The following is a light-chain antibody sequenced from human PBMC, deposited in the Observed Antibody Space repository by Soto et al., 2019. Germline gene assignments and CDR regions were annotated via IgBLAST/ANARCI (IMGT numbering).Light chain of an antibody. V-gene: IGLV2-14*01. CDR2: EVT. CDR3: SSYTSSSTLL. J-gene: IGLJ2*01. CDR1: SSDVGGFNY. Sequence: QSVLTQPASVSGSPGQSVTISCTGNSSDVGGFNYVSWYQQHPGKAPRLIIYEVTNRPSGISHRFSGSKSGNTASLTISGLQAEDEAEYSCSSYTSSSTLLFGGGTKLTVL.